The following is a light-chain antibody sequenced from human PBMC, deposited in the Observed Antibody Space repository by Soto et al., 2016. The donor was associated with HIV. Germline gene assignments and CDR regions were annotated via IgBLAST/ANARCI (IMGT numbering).Light chain of an antibody. Sequence: SSELTQDPAVSVALGQTVRITCQGDSLRSYYASRYQQKPGQAPVLVIYGKNNRPSGIPDRFSGSSSGNTASLTITGAQAEDEADYYCNSRDSSGYHLVFGGGTKLTVL. V-gene: IGLV3-19*01. CDR3: NSRDSSGYHLV. CDR2: GKN. J-gene: IGLJ3*02. CDR1: SLRSYY.